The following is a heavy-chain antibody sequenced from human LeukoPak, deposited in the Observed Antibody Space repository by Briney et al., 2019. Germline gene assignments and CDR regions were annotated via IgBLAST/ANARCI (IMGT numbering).Heavy chain of an antibody. Sequence: GESLKFSCKPSGYSFTSSWIGWVRQMPGKGLGWMGIIYPGDSETIYSPSFQGQVTISVAKSYSTAYLQWSSLKARDTAMYYCARQSVTGWQSFDYWGQGTLVTVSS. D-gene: IGHD6-19*01. V-gene: IGHV5-51*01. CDR2: IYPGDSET. CDR3: ARQSVTGWQSFDY. J-gene: IGHJ4*02. CDR1: GYSFTSSW.